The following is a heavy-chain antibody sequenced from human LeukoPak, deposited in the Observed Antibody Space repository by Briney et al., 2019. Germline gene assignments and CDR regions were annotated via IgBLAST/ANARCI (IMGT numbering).Heavy chain of an antibody. J-gene: IGHJ3*02. V-gene: IGHV3-30-3*01. CDR3: ARDGWTIGSGSYYRGHAFDI. CDR2: ISYDGSNK. D-gene: IGHD3-10*01. Sequence: GGSLRLSCAASGFTFSSYAMHWVRQAPGKGLEWVAVISYDGSNKYYADSVKGRFTISRNNSKNTLYLQMNSLRAEDTAVYYCARDGWTIGSGSYYRGHAFDIWGQGTMVTVSS. CDR1: GFTFSSYA.